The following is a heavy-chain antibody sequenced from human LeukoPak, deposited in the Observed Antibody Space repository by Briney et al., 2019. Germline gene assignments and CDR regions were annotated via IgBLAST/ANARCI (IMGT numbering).Heavy chain of an antibody. CDR2: INHSGST. CDR3: ATGSYYRAFDI. CDR1: GGSFSGYY. D-gene: IGHD1-26*01. Sequence: PSETLSLTCAVYGGSFSGYYWSWIRQPPGKGLEWIGEINHSGSTNYNPSLKSRVTISVDTSKNQFSLKLSSVTAADTAAYYCATGSYYRAFDIWGQGTMVTVSS. J-gene: IGHJ3*02. V-gene: IGHV4-34*01.